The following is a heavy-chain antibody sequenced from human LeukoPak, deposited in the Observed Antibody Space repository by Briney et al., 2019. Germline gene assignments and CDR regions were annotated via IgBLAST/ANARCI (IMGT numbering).Heavy chain of an antibody. CDR2: INHSGST. CDR1: GGSFSGYY. J-gene: IGHJ3*02. Sequence: SETLSLTCAVYGGSFSGYYWSWIRRPPGKGLEWIGEINHSGSTNYNPSLKSRVTISVDTSKNQFSLKLSSVTAADTAVYYCARRRYYDSSGYFRAFDIWGQGTMVTVSS. V-gene: IGHV4-34*01. CDR3: ARRRYYDSSGYFRAFDI. D-gene: IGHD3-22*01.